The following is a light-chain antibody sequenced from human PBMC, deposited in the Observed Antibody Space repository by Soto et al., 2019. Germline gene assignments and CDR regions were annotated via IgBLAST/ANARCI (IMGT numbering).Light chain of an antibody. Sequence: QSALTQPPSASGSPGQSVTISCTGTSSDVGGYKYVSWYRQHPGKAPKLMIYEVNKRPSGVPDRFSGSKSGNTASLTVSGLQAEDEAGYYCSSYAGSNFVVFGGGTKLTV. CDR2: EVN. CDR1: SSDVGGYKY. V-gene: IGLV2-8*01. J-gene: IGLJ2*01. CDR3: SSYAGSNFVV.